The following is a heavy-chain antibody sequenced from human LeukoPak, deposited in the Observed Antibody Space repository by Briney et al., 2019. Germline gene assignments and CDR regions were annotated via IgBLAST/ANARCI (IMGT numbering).Heavy chain of an antibody. V-gene: IGHV1-69*13. D-gene: IGHD3-22*01. CDR2: IIPIFGTA. J-gene: IGHJ6*02. CDR1: GGTFSSYA. CDR3: ARGPAQYYYDSMDV. Sequence: SVKVSCKASGGTFSSYAISWVRQAPGQGLEWLRGIIPIFGTANYAQKFQGRVTITADESTSTAYMELSSLRSEDTAVYYCARGPAQYYYDSMDVWGQGTTVTVSS.